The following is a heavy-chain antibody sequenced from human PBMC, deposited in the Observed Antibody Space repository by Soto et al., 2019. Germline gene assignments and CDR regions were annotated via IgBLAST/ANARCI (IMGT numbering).Heavy chain of an antibody. CDR1: GGSISSYY. V-gene: IGHV4-59*12. D-gene: IGHD2-8*01. CDR3: ARGSMVYAIFAFDI. Sequence: SETLSLTCTVSGGSISSYYWSWIRQPPGKGLEWIGYIYYSGSTNYNPSLKSRVTISVDTSKNQFSLKLSSVTAADTAVYYCARGSMVYAIFAFDIWGQGTMVTVSS. J-gene: IGHJ3*02. CDR2: IYYSGST.